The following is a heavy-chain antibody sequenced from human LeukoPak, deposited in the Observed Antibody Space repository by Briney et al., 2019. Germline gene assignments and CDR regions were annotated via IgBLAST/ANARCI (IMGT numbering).Heavy chain of an antibody. V-gene: IGHV3-53*01. Sequence: GGSLRLSCAAYGFTVSSNYMSWARQAPGKGLEWVSVIYSGGSTYYADSVKGRFTISRDNSKNTLYLQMNSLRAEDTAVYYCARAGPIYDSSGYYPDYWGQGTLVTVSS. J-gene: IGHJ4*02. CDR3: ARAGPIYDSSGYYPDY. CDR1: GFTVSSNY. CDR2: IYSGGST. D-gene: IGHD3-22*01.